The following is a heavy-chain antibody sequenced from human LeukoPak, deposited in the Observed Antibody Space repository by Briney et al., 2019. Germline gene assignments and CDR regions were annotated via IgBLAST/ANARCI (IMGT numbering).Heavy chain of an antibody. J-gene: IGHJ4*02. CDR1: GFTFARYG. CDR2: ISGYNGDR. Sequence: ASVTVSCKTSGFTFARYGISWVRQAPRQGLEWMGWISGYNGDRNYAQKFQDRLTIITDTSTTTAYMELRSLRSDDTAVYYCVRDPSNSSGRYAYFDYWGQGALVTVSS. CDR3: VRDPSNSSGRYAYFDY. V-gene: IGHV1-18*01. D-gene: IGHD3-22*01.